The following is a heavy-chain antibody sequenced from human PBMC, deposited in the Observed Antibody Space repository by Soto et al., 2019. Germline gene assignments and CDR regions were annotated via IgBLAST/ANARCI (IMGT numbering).Heavy chain of an antibody. V-gene: IGHV4-39*01. J-gene: IGHJ4*02. D-gene: IGHD4-17*01. CDR2: IYYSGST. CDR1: GGSISSSSYY. CDR3: ARHFTDYDFAY. Sequence: QLQLQESGPGLVKPSETLSLTCTVSGGSISSSSYYWGWIRQPPGKGLEWIGSIYYSGSTYYNPSLKRRVTISVDTSKNQFSLKLSSVTAADTAVYYCARHFTDYDFAYWGQGTLVTVSS.